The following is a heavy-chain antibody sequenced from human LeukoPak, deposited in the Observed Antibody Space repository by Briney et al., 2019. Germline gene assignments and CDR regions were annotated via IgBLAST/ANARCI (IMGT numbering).Heavy chain of an antibody. J-gene: IGHJ4*02. V-gene: IGHV3-74*01. CDR2: ISGDGTAR. CDR1: GFTSSSYW. Sequence: GGSLRLSCAASGFTSSSYWMHWVRQVPGKGLVWVSRISGDGTARNYADSVKGRFTISRDDAKNTVDLQMNSLRAEDTAMYYCARQKQSHGNFDYWGLGTLVTVSS. D-gene: IGHD1-26*01. CDR3: ARQKQSHGNFDY.